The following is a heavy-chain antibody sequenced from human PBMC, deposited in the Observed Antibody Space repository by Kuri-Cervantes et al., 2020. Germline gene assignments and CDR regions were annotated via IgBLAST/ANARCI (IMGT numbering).Heavy chain of an antibody. CDR3: AKPSAGFGELLYYYYGMDV. V-gene: IGHV3-30*18. CDR1: RFTFSSYG. D-gene: IGHD3-10*01. Sequence: LSLTCAASRFTFSSYGMHWVRQAPGKGLEWVAVISYDGSNKYYADSVKGRFTISRDNSKNTLYLQMNSLRAEDTAVYYCAKPSAGFGELLYYYYGMDVWGQGTTVTVSS. J-gene: IGHJ6*02. CDR2: ISYDGSNK.